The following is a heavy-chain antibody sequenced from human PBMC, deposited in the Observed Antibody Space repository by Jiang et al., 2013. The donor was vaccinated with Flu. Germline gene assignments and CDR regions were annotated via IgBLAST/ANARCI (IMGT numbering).Heavy chain of an antibody. V-gene: IGHV5-51*01. D-gene: IGHD6-19*01. Sequence: TSYWIGWVRQMPGKGLEWMGIIYPGDSDTRYSPSFQGQVTISADKSISTAYLQWSSLKASDTAMYYCARRGSGWHGQYNWFDPWGQGTLVTVSS. CDR3: ARRGSGWHGQYNWFDP. CDR1: TSYW. CDR2: IYPGDSDT. J-gene: IGHJ5*02.